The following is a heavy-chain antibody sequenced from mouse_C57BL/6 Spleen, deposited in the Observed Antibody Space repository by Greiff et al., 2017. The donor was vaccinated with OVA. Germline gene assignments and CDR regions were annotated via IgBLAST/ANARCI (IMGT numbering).Heavy chain of an antibody. CDR3: AKYSLYYYAMDY. J-gene: IGHJ4*01. D-gene: IGHD2-12*01. V-gene: IGHV3-1*01. Sequence: EVQVVESGPGMVKPSQSLSLTCTVTGYSITSGYDWHWIRHFPGNKLEWMGYISYSGSTNYNPSLKSRISITHDTSKNHFFLKLNSVTTEDTATYYCAKYSLYYYAMDYWGQGTSVTVSS. CDR1: GYSITSGYD. CDR2: ISYSGST.